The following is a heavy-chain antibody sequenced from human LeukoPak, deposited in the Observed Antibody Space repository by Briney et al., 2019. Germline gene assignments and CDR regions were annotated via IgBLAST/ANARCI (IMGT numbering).Heavy chain of an antibody. Sequence: ASVKVSCKASGYTFTGDYIHWVRQAPGQGLEWMGWINTNTGNPTYAQGFTGRFVFSLDTSVSTAYLQISSLEAEDTAVYYCAREILRLDYWGQGTLVTVSS. V-gene: IGHV7-4-1*02. CDR2: INTNTGNP. CDR1: GYTFTGDY. J-gene: IGHJ4*02. D-gene: IGHD2/OR15-2a*01. CDR3: AREILRLDY.